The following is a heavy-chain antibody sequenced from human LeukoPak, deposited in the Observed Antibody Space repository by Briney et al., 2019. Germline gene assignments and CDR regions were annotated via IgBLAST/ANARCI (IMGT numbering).Heavy chain of an antibody. V-gene: IGHV3-49*04. Sequence: PGRSLRLSCTASGFTFGDYAMSWVRQAPGKGLEWVGFIRSKAYGGTTEYAASVKGRFTISRDDSKSIAYLQMNSLKTEDTAVYYCTRDPLYSSSWCDYFDYWGQGALVTVSS. CDR2: IRSKAYGGTT. CDR1: GFTFGDYA. D-gene: IGHD6-13*01. J-gene: IGHJ4*02. CDR3: TRDPLYSSSWCDYFDY.